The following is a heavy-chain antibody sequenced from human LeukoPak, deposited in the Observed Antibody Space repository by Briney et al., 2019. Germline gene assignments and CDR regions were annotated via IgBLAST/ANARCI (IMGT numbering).Heavy chain of an antibody. V-gene: IGHV1-2*02. CDR2: INPNSGGT. J-gene: IGHJ4*02. CDR3: ARQHDYGDYWFGY. Sequence: ASVTVSCMASGYTFTGYYMHWVRQAPGQGLEWMGGINPNSGGTNYAQKFQGRVTMTRDTSISTAYMELSRLRSDDTAVYYCARQHDYGDYWFGYWGQGTLVTVSS. CDR1: GYTFTGYY. D-gene: IGHD4-17*01.